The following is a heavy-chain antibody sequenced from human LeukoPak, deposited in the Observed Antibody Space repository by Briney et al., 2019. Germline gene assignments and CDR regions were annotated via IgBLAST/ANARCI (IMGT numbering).Heavy chain of an antibody. CDR2: ISSSSSYI. J-gene: IGHJ4*02. CDR3: ARDPHSSGWYYFDY. CDR1: GFTFSSYS. D-gene: IGHD6-19*01. V-gene: IGHV3-21*01. Sequence: GGSLRLSCAASGFTFSSYSMNWVRQAPGKGLEWVSSISSSSSYIYYADSVKGRFTISRDNAKNSLYLQMNSLRAEDTAVYYCARDPHSSGWYYFDYWGQGTLVTVSS.